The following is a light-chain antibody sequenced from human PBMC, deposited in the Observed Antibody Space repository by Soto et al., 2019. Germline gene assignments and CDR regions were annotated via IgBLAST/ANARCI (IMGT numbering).Light chain of an antibody. J-gene: IGKJ1*01. Sequence: DIQMTQSPSTLSASVGDRVTITCRASQSISSWLAWYQQKPGKAPQVLIYKASSLESGVPSRFSGSGSGAEITLTISSLEPDDLASYHCQQYNSYPWTCGQGTKVEIK. CDR3: QQYNSYPWT. V-gene: IGKV1-5*03. CDR2: KAS. CDR1: QSISSW.